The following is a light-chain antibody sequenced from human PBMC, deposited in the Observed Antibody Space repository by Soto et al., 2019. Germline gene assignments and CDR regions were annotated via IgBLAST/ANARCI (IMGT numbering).Light chain of an antibody. CDR3: CSYVGGSPY. CDR1: TSDVRSYDL. CDR2: EGS. Sequence: QSALTQPASVSGSPGQSITISCTGTTSDVRSYDLVSWYQQHPGKAPKLMIYEGSKRPSGVSNRFSGSKSGNTASLTISGLQAEDEADYYCCSYVGGSPYFGTGTKLTVL. V-gene: IGLV2-23*01. J-gene: IGLJ1*01.